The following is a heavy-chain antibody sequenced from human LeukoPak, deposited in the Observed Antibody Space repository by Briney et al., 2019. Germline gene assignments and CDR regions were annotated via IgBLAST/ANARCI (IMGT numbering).Heavy chain of an antibody. J-gene: IGHJ5*02. D-gene: IGHD3-10*01. V-gene: IGHV4-4*02. CDR2: IHHSGNT. Sequence: GSLRLSCAASGFTFSSYGMHWVRQSPGKRLEWIGEIHHSGNTNYNPSLESRVTISVDQSKNQFSLNLTSVTAADTAVYYCAEYYYASGSYYNGRFDPWGQGMLVTVSS. CDR1: GFTFSSYG. CDR3: AEYYYASGSYYNGRFDP.